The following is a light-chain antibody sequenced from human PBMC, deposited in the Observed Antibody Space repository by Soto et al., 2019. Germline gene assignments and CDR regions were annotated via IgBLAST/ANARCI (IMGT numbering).Light chain of an antibody. J-gene: IGLJ1*01. CDR2: DVN. V-gene: IGLV2-11*01. CDR1: SSDVGAYDH. CDR3: CSFAAMSGYV. Sequence: QSALTQPRSVSGSPGQSVTISCTGTSSDVGAYDHVSWYQQHPGKAPKLMIHDVNKRPSGVPDRLSGSKSGNTASLTISGLQAEDEADYYCCSFAAMSGYVFGTGTKLTVL.